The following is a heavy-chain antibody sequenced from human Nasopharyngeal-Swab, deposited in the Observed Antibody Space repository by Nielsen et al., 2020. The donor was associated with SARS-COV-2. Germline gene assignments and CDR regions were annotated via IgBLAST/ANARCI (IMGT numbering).Heavy chain of an antibody. Sequence: ASVKVSCKASGYTFTGYYMHWVRQAPGHGLEWMGWINPNSGGTNYAQKFQGRVTMTRDTSISTAYMELSRLRSDDTAVYYCAREAAKGETAIDYWGQGTLVTVSS. CDR1: GYTFTGYY. CDR3: AREAAKGETAIDY. J-gene: IGHJ4*02. CDR2: INPNSGGT. V-gene: IGHV1-2*02. D-gene: IGHD2-21*01.